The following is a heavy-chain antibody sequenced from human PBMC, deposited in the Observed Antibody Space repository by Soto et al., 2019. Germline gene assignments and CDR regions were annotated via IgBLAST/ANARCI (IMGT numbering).Heavy chain of an antibody. V-gene: IGHV1-46*01. CDR2: INPSGGST. CDR3: AKDRSPYYYDMYYYYGMDV. CDR1: GYTFTSYY. Sequence: ASVKVSCKASGYTFTSYYVHWVRQAPGQGLEWMGIINPSGGSTSYAQKFQGRVTMTRDTSTSTVYMELSSLRPEDTAIYYCAKDRSPYYYDMYYYYGMDVWGQGTTVTV. J-gene: IGHJ6*02. D-gene: IGHD3-22*01.